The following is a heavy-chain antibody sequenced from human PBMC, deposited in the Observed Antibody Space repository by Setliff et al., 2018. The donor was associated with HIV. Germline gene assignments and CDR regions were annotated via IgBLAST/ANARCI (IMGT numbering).Heavy chain of an antibody. CDR2: IRSQAHGGTT. V-gene: IGHV3-49*03. CDR3: TRANWGSTPDFDY. J-gene: IGHJ4*02. D-gene: IGHD7-27*01. Sequence: SLSLSCLTSVFTFGDYVMSWFRQAPGKGLEWVGFIRSQAHGGTTEYAASVEVRFIISRDDSKSIAYLQMNSLKTEDTAVYYCTRANWGSTPDFDYWGQGTMVTVSS. CDR1: VFTFGDYV.